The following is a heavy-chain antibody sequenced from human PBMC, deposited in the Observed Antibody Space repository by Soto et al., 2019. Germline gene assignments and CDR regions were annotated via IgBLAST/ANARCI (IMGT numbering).Heavy chain of an antibody. CDR1: GGSISSYY. D-gene: IGHD6-19*01. Sequence: QVQLQESGPGLVKPSETLSLTCTVSGGSISSYYWSWIRQPPGKGLEWIGYIYYSGSTNYNPSLKSRVTLSVDTSKNQFSLKLSSVTAADTAVYYCARRIAVAGPYWYFDLWGRGTLVTVSS. CDR2: IYYSGST. J-gene: IGHJ2*01. V-gene: IGHV4-59*08. CDR3: ARRIAVAGPYWYFDL.